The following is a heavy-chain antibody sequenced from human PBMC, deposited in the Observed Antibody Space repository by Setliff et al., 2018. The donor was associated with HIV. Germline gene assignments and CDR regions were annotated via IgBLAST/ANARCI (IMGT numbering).Heavy chain of an antibody. J-gene: IGHJ4*02. CDR1: GFTFSTYG. D-gene: IGHD2-21*01. CDR3: TTGTRLVD. V-gene: IGHV3-33*01. Sequence: PGGSLRLSCAASGFTFSTYGMHWVRQAPGKGLEWLAVIWYDGSNKYYADSVKGRFTISRDNSKNTLYLQMNSLKTEDTAVYYCTTGTRLVDWGQGALVTVS. CDR2: IWYDGSNK.